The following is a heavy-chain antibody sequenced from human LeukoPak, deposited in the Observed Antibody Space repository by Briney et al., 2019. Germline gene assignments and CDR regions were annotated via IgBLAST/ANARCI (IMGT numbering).Heavy chain of an antibody. CDR3: ARIQNPYYGSGRKAFDI. J-gene: IGHJ3*02. V-gene: IGHV1-2*02. CDR1: GYTFTSYD. Sequence: ASVKVSCKASGYTFTSYDINWVRQAPGQGLEWMGWINPNSGGTNYAQKFQGRVTMTRDTSISTAYMELSRLRSDDTAVYYCARIQNPYYGSGRKAFDIWGQGTMVTVSS. D-gene: IGHD3-10*01. CDR2: INPNSGGT.